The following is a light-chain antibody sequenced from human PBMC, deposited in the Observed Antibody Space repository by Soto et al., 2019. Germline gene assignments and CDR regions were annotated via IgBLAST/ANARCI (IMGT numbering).Light chain of an antibody. V-gene: IGLV2-14*01. J-gene: IGLJ1*01. CDR3: NSYTSTSAPYV. Sequence: QSALTQPASVSGSPGQSITISCTGSSSDVGGYSYVSWYQQHPGKAPRLIIYDVSNRPSGVSNRFSGSKSGDTASLTISGLQAEDEADYYCNSYTSTSAPYVFGTGTKVTVL. CDR2: DVS. CDR1: SSDVGGYSY.